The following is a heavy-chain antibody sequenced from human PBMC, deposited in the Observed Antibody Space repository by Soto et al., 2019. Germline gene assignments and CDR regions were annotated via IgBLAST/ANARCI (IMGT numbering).Heavy chain of an antibody. CDR1: GFSLSKARMG. Sequence: QVTLKESGPVLVKPTETLTLTCSVSGFSLSKARMGVSWIRQPPGKALEWLAHIFWNDERSYNTSLKSRLTISSDTSKSQVVLIMTNVDPVDTGTYFCARALREGLPIYYFDSWGQGTLVTVTS. V-gene: IGHV2-26*01. CDR3: ARALREGLPIYYFDS. J-gene: IGHJ4*02. CDR2: IFWNDER. D-gene: IGHD1-26*01.